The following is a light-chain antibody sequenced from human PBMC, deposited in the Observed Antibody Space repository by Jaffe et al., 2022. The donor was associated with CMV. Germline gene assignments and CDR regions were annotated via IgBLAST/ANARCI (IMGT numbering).Light chain of an antibody. CDR2: ETS. V-gene: IGKV1-39*01. J-gene: IGKJ2*01. CDR1: RNIRSH. Sequence: QMTQSPSSLSASVGDRVTITCRASRNIRSHLHWYQHKPGKAPKLLIYETSTLQSGVPSRFSGSGSDIEFSLTISSVQPEDVATYYCQQSFLTPLYAFGQGTTLEI. CDR3: QQSFLTPLYA.